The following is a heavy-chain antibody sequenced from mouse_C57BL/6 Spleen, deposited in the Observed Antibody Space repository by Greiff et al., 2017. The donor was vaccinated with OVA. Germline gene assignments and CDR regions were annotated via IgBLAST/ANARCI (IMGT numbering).Heavy chain of an antibody. J-gene: IGHJ4*01. V-gene: IGHV1-72*01. CDR3: ARSDDGYYVSYAMDY. CDR1: GYTFTSYW. CDR2: IDPISGGT. D-gene: IGHD2-3*01. Sequence: VHVKQSGAELVKPGASVKLSCKASGYTFTSYWMHWVKQRPGRGLEWIGRIDPISGGTKYNEKFKGKATLTVDKPSSTAYMQLSSLTSEDSAVYYGARSDDGYYVSYAMDYWGQGPSVTVSS.